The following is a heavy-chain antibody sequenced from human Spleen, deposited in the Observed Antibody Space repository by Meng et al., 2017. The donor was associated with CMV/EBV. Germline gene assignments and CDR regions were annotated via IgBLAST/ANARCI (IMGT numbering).Heavy chain of an antibody. CDR1: GYTFTGYY. Sequence: SVQVSCKASGYTFTGYYMHWVRQAPGQGLEWMGGIIPIFGTANYAQKFQGRVTITTDESTSTAYMELSSLRSEDTAVYYCARESGSGSYYFDYWGQGTLVTVSS. D-gene: IGHD1-26*01. CDR3: ARESGSGSYYFDY. V-gene: IGHV1-69*05. CDR2: IIPIFGTA. J-gene: IGHJ4*02.